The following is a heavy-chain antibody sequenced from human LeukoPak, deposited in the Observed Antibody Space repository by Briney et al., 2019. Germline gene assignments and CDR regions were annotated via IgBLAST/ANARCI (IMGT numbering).Heavy chain of an antibody. CDR3: ARAPFDAPSRDCGMDV. CDR2: IIPIFGTA. CDR1: GGTFSSYA. D-gene: IGHD2/OR15-2a*01. V-gene: IGHV1-69*13. J-gene: IGHJ6*02. Sequence: SVKVSCKASGGTFSSYAISWVRQAPGQGLEWMGGIIPIFGTANYAQKFQGRVTITADESTSTAYMELSSLRSEDTAEYYCARAPFDAPSRDCGMDVWGQGTTVTVSS.